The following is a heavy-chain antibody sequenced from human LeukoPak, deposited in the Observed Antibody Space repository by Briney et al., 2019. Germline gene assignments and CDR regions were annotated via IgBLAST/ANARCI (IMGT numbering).Heavy chain of an antibody. CDR2: IYVGGRT. CDR1: GFAVSSND. J-gene: IGHJ4*02. D-gene: IGHD3-10*01. CDR3: ARDLGDGEFDS. Sequence: GESLKISFAASGFAVSSNDMSWVRQAPGKGLKWVSTIYVGGRTYYADSVKGRFTISRDDSKNMVYLQMNSLRAEDTATYFCARDLGDGEFDSWGQGTLVTVSS. V-gene: IGHV3-53*01.